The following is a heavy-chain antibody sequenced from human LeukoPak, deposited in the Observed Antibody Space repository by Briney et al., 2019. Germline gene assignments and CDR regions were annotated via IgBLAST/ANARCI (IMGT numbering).Heavy chain of an antibody. CDR1: GFTFSSYA. V-gene: IGHV3-23*01. CDR3: EKDRRYRYGWFDN. J-gene: IGHJ4*02. Sequence: PGGSLRLSCAASGFTFSSYAMSWVRQAPGKGLEWVSAISGSGGSTYYADSVKGRFTISRDNSTNTLYLQMNSLRAEDTAVYVCEKDRRYRYGWFDNWGEGKLVTVSS. CDR2: ISGSGGST. D-gene: IGHD5-18*01.